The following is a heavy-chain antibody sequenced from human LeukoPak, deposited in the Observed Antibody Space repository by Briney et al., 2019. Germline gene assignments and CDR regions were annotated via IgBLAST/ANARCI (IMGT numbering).Heavy chain of an antibody. CDR1: GGSISSTSSY. Sequence: SETLSLTCTVSGGSISSTSSYWGWIRQPPGKGLEWIGSIYYSGTTYYNPSLKSRVTISVEPSKNQLSPRLSSVTAADTAVYYCARYYYDSSGYYYPVDYWGQGTLVTVSS. D-gene: IGHD3-22*01. V-gene: IGHV4-39*01. CDR3: ARYYYDSSGYYYPVDY. J-gene: IGHJ4*02. CDR2: IYYSGTT.